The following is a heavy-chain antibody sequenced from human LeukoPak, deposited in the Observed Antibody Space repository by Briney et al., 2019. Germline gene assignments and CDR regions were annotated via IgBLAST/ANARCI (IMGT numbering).Heavy chain of an antibody. CDR2: INHDGST. Sequence: SETLSLTCAVYGGSFRDYYWSWIRQPPGKGLEWIGEINHDGSTNYNPSLKSRVTMSIDASKSQFFLTLTPMTAADTAVYYCAREGAYSNFVNWFDTWGQGTLVTVSS. V-gene: IGHV4-34*01. CDR3: AREGAYSNFVNWFDT. D-gene: IGHD2/OR15-2a*01. CDR1: GGSFRDYY. J-gene: IGHJ5*02.